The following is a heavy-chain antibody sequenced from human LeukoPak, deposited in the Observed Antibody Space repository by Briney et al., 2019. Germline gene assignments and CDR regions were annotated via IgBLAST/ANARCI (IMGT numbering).Heavy chain of an antibody. D-gene: IGHD5-12*01. V-gene: IGHV1-46*03. Sequence: ASVKVSCKASGYTFSNYYVHWVRQAPGQGLEWMRIINPGGGSTTYSQKFQDRVTMTRDTSTNTVYMELSSVRSDDAAVYYCARDGRMTVANANYFDSWGQGTLVTVSS. CDR3: ARDGRMTVANANYFDS. J-gene: IGHJ4*02. CDR2: INPGGGST. CDR1: GYTFSNYY.